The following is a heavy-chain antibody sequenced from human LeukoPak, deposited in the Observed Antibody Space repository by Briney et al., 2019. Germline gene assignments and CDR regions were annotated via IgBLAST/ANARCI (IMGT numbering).Heavy chain of an antibody. D-gene: IGHD6-6*01. CDR3: ARDLSPRRARTFDH. J-gene: IGHJ4*02. Sequence: ASVKVSCKASGGTFSSYAISWVRQAPGQGLEWMGGIIPIFGTANYAQKFQGRVTITADESTSTAYMELSSLRSEDTAVYYCARDLSPRRARTFDHWGQGTLVTVSS. CDR1: GGTFSSYA. V-gene: IGHV1-69*13. CDR2: IIPIFGTA.